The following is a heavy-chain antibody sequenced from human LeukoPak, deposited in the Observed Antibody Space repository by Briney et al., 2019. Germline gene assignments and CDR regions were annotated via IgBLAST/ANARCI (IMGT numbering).Heavy chain of an antibody. V-gene: IGHV1-69*13. J-gene: IGHJ4*02. CDR2: IIPIFGTA. CDR1: GGTFSKYT. CDR3: ASADSSGYYSGFFGDY. D-gene: IGHD3-22*01. Sequence: ASVKVSCKTSGGTFSKYTISWVRQRPGQGLEWMGGIIPIFGTANYAQKFQGRVTITADESTSTAYMELSSLRSEDTAVYYCASADSSGYYSGFFGDYWGQGTLVTVSS.